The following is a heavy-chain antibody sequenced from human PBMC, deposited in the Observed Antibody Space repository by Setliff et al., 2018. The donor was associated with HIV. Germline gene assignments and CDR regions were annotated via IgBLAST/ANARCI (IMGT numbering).Heavy chain of an antibody. J-gene: IGHJ6*02. V-gene: IGHV1-2*06. D-gene: IGHD6-19*01. CDR2: INPNSGGT. CDR3: AREGAVAALDYWGQGTLITVSSDV. Sequence: ASVKVSCKASGYTFTGHYLHWVRQAPGQGLEWMGRINPNSGGTSYAQKFQGRATMTRDTFISTVYMDLSRLRSDDTAVYYCAREGAVAALDYWGQGTLITVSSDVWGQGTTVTVSS. CDR1: GYTFTGHY.